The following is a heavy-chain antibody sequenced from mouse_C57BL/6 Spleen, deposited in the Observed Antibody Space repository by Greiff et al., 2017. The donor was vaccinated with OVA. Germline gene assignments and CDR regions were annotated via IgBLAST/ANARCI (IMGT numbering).Heavy chain of an antibody. CDR2: IYPGSGNT. J-gene: IGHJ2*01. Sequence: VQLQQSGPELVKPGASVQISCKASGYSFTSYYIHWLTQRPGQGLEWIGWIYPGSGNTKYNEKFKGKATLTADTSSSTAYMQLSSLTSEDSAVYYCARYGNYIDYWGQGTTLTVSS. D-gene: IGHD2-1*01. CDR1: GYSFTSYY. V-gene: IGHV1-66*01. CDR3: ARYGNYIDY.